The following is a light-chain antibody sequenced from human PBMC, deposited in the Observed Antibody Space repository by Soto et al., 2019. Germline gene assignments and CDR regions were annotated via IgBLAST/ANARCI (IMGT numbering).Light chain of an antibody. J-gene: IGKJ2*01. V-gene: IGKV3-20*01. Sequence: EIVLTQSPGTLSLSPGERAALSCRASQSLSTNYLAWYQQKPGQAPRLLMYGASHRATGIPDRFSGSGSGTDFTLIISRLEPEDFAVYYCQQYGGSPSTFGLGTKLEIK. CDR1: QSLSTNY. CDR2: GAS. CDR3: QQYGGSPST.